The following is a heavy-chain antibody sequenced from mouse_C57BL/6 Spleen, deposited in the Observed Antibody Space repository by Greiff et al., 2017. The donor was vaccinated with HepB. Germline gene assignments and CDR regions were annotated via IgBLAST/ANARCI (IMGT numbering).Heavy chain of an antibody. CDR2: INPSSGYT. V-gene: IGHV1-4*01. CDR3: AREGYFDY. J-gene: IGHJ2*01. Sequence: VQLLQSGAELARPGASVKMSCKASGYTFTSYTMHWVKQRPGQGLEWIGYINPSSGYTKYNQKFKDKATLTADKSSSTAYMQLSSLTSEDSAVYYCAREGYFDYWGQGTTLTVSS. CDR1: GYTFTSYT.